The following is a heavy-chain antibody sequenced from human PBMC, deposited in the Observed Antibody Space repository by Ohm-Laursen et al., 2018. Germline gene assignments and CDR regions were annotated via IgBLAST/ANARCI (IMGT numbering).Heavy chain of an antibody. Sequence: SLRLSCAASGFTFSNYWMSWVRQAPGKGLEWVANIKQDGSEKYYVDSVTGRFTISRDNAKNSLYLQMNSLRDEDTAVYYCATAGPYSGDDYWGQGTLVNVSS. CDR2: IKQDGSEK. D-gene: IGHD6-25*01. CDR3: ATAGPYSGDDY. V-gene: IGHV3-7*03. CDR1: GFTFSNYW. J-gene: IGHJ4*02.